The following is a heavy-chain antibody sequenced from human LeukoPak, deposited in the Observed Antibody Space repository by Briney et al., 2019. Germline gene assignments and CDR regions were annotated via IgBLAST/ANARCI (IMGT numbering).Heavy chain of an antibody. J-gene: IGHJ4*02. CDR3: ARVNPRYSGQYSY. CDR1: GGSISSYY. D-gene: IGHD1-26*01. V-gene: IGHV4-59*01. Sequence: SETLSLTCTVSGGSISSYYWSWIRQPPGKGLEWIGYIYYSGSTNYNPSLKSRVTISVDTSKNQFSLKLSSVTAADTAVYYCARVNPRYSGQYSYWGQGTLVTVSS. CDR2: IYYSGST.